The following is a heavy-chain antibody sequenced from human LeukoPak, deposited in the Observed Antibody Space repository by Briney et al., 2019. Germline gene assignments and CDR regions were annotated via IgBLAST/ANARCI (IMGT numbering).Heavy chain of an antibody. CDR1: GGSISSSSYY. CDR2: IYYSGST. CDR3: ASKVGATGKNDY. J-gene: IGHJ4*02. Sequence: SETLSLTCTVSGGSISSSSYYWGWIRQPPGKGLEWIGSIYYSGSTYYNPSLKSRVTISVDTSKNQFSLKLSSVTAADTAVYYCASKVGATGKNDYWGQGTLVTVSS. D-gene: IGHD1-26*01. V-gene: IGHV4-39*01.